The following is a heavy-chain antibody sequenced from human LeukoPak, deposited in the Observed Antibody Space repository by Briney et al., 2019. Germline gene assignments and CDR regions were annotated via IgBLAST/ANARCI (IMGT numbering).Heavy chain of an antibody. CDR1: GFTFSNAW. J-gene: IGHJ4*02. CDR2: IKSKTDGGTT. D-gene: IGHD5-18*01. V-gene: IGHV3-15*01. CDR3: LRYGYGYYFDY. Sequence: GGSLRLSCAASGFTFSNAWMSWVRQAPGKGLEWVGRIKSKTDGGTTDYAAPVKGRFTISRDDSKNTLYLQMNSLKTEDTAVYYCLRYGYGYYFDYWGQGTLVTVSS.